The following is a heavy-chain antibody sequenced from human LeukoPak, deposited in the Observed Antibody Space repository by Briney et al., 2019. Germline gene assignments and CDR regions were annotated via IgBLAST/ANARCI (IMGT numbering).Heavy chain of an antibody. D-gene: IGHD4-17*01. J-gene: IGHJ4*02. CDR3: ARAHYDGDYQYYFDY. CDR2: IYYSGDT. Sequence: PSETLSLTCDVSRYSISSNCYWAWIRQPPGKGLEWLGSIYYSGDTYYNPSPKSRVTCSVDTSKNQFSLKLNSVTAADTAVYYCARAHYDGDYQYYFDYWGQGIPVTVSS. V-gene: IGHV4-38-2*01. CDR1: RYSISSNCY.